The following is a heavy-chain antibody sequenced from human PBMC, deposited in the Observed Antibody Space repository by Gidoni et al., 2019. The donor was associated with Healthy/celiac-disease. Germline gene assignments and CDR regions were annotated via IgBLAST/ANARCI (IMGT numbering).Heavy chain of an antibody. CDR1: GFTFSSYS. D-gene: IGHD6-13*01. CDR3: ARVKAAYDSSWSYYYGMDV. V-gene: IGHV3-48*02. J-gene: IGHJ6*02. CDR2: ISSSSSTI. Sequence: EVQLVESGGGLVQPGGSLRLSCAASGFTFSSYSMNWVRQAPGKGLEWVSYISSSSSTIYYADSVKGRFTISRDNAKNSLYLQMNSLRDEDTAVYYCARVKAAYDSSWSYYYGMDVWGQGTTVTVSS.